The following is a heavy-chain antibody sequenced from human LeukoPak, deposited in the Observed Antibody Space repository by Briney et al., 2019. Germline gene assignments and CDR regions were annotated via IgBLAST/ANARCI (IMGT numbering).Heavy chain of an antibody. V-gene: IGHV4-30-2*01. CDR3: ARAKYSGSWTDY. CDR2: IYHSGST. D-gene: IGHD6-13*01. Sequence: PSETLSLTCAVSGGSISSGGYSWSWIRQPPGKGLEWIGYIYHSGSTYYNPSLKSRVTISVDTSKNQFSLKLSSVTAADTAVYYCARAKYSGSWTDYWGQGTLVTVSS. J-gene: IGHJ4*02. CDR1: GGSISSGGYS.